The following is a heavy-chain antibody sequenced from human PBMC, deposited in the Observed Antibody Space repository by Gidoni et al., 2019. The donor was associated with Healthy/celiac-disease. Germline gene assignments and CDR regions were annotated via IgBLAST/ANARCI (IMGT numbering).Heavy chain of an antibody. Sequence: QVQLQESGPGLVKPSQTLSLTCTVSGGSIRSGSYYWCWNRPPAGKGLEWIGRIYTSGSTNYNPSLKSRVTISVDTSKNQFSLKLSSVTAADTAVYYCASAVVVAATSFYYYYFGMDVWGQETTVTVSS. D-gene: IGHD2-15*01. CDR2: IYTSGST. V-gene: IGHV4-61*02. J-gene: IGHJ6*02. CDR1: GGSIRSGSYY. CDR3: ASAVVVAATSFYYYYFGMDV.